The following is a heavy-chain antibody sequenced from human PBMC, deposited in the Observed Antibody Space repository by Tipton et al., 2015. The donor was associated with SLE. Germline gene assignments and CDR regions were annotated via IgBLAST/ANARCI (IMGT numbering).Heavy chain of an antibody. Sequence: TLSLTCAVYGGSFSEYYWSWIRQPPGKGLEWIGEIIHSGSTNYSPSLKSRVTMSVDTSKNQFSLKLRSVTAADTAVYYCARLITGGDPTDLWGQGTLVTVSS. CDR3: ARLITGGDPTDL. V-gene: IGHV4-34*12. CDR2: IIHSGST. J-gene: IGHJ5*02. D-gene: IGHD3-16*01. CDR1: GGSFSEYY.